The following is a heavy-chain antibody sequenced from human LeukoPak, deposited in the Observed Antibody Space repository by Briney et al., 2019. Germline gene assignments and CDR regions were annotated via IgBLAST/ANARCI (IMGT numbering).Heavy chain of an antibody. CDR1: GGSISSYY. CDR3: ARDQLKGALSTMATTLDAFDI. Sequence: SETLSLTCTVSGGSISSYYWSWIRQPPGKGLEWIGSIYYSGSTYYNPSLKSRVTISVDTSKNQFSLKLSSVTAADTAVYYCARDQLKGALSTMATTLDAFDIWGQGTMVTVSS. V-gene: IGHV4-59*12. J-gene: IGHJ3*02. D-gene: IGHD5-24*01. CDR2: IYYSGST.